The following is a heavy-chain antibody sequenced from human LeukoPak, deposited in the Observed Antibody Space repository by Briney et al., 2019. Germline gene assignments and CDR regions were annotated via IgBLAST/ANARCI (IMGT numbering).Heavy chain of an antibody. V-gene: IGHV4-59*01. D-gene: IGHD5-18*01. CDR2: ISNIGST. J-gene: IGHJ3*01. Sequence: SETLSLTCTISGASISSYFWTWIRQSPGKGLEWIGYISNIGSTNYNPSLKSRVTISGDTSKNQFSLKLNSVTAADTAVYYCTRDRSALDTWGQGTMVTVSS. CDR1: GASISSYF. CDR3: TRDRSALDT.